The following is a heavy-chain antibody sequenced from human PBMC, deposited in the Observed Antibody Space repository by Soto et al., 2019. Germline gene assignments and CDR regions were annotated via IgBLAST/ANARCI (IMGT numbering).Heavy chain of an antibody. D-gene: IGHD2-2*01. J-gene: IGHJ4*02. CDR3: ARVRDATNYTDY. Sequence: EVVLVQSGGGLIHPGGSLRLSCAVSGVSVNFNYMSWVRQSPGRGLEWVAFLYSVGETYYGDAVKGRFTLSRDDVKNTLYLQMNNLKAEDSALYYCARVRDATNYTDYWGQGTLVTVSS. CDR1: GVSVNFNY. CDR2: LYSVGET. V-gene: IGHV3-53*01.